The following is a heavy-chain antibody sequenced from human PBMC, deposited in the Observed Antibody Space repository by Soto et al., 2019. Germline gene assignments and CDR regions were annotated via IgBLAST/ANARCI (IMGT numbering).Heavy chain of an antibody. CDR2: MNPNSGNT. CDR1: GYTFTSYD. D-gene: IGHD3-3*01. V-gene: IGHV1-8*01. Sequence: GASVKVSCKASGYTFTSYDINWVRQATGQGLEWMGWMNPNSGNTGYAQKFQGRVTMTRNTSISTAYMELSSLRSEDTAVYYCARVDAGRDYDFWSGSIAYGMDVWGQGTTVTVSS. CDR3: ARVDAGRDYDFWSGSIAYGMDV. J-gene: IGHJ6*02.